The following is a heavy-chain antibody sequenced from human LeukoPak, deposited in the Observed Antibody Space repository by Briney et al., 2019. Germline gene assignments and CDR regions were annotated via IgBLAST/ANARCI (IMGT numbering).Heavy chain of an antibody. V-gene: IGHV1-46*01. CDR2: INPSGGST. CDR3: ARDHPTTNFDY. Sequence: ASVKVSCKASGYTFTSYYMHWVRQAPGQGPEWMGIINPSGGSTSYAQKFQGRVTMTRDTSTSTVYMELSSLRSEDTAVYYCARDHPTTNFDYWGQGTLVTVSS. CDR1: GYTFTSYY. J-gene: IGHJ4*02. D-gene: IGHD4-17*01.